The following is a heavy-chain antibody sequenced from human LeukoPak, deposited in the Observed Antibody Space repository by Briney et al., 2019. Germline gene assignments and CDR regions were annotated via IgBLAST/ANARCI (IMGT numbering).Heavy chain of an antibody. Sequence: SETMSLTCAVYGGSFSGYYWSWIRQPPGKGLEWIGETNHSGSTNYNPSLKGRFTISVDTSKNQFSLHLSSVTAADTAVYYCARGSSSGWYPTYYYYMDVWGKGTTVTVSS. CDR1: GGSFSGYY. D-gene: IGHD6-19*01. V-gene: IGHV4-34*01. J-gene: IGHJ6*03. CDR2: TNHSGST. CDR3: ARGSSSGWYPTYYYYMDV.